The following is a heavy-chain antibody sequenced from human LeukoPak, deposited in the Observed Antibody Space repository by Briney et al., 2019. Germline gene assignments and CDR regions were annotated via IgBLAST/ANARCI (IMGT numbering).Heavy chain of an antibody. Sequence: ASVKVSCKASGYTFTGYYMHWVRQAPGQGLEWMGWINPNSGGTNYEQKFQGRVNMTRDTSISTAYMELSRLRSDDTAVYYCAREFRSSGIAAAGGYWGQGTLVTVSS. CDR3: AREFRSSGIAAAGGY. D-gene: IGHD6-13*01. V-gene: IGHV1-2*02. CDR2: INPNSGGT. CDR1: GYTFTGYY. J-gene: IGHJ4*02.